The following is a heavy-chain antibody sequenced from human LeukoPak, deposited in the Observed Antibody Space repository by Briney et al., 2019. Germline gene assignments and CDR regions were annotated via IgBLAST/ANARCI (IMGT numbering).Heavy chain of an antibody. CDR3: ATSTAAAGTD. V-gene: IGHV3-7*03. Sequence: GGSLRLSCAASGFTFSNLWMSWVRQAPGKGLKWVANIKQDGSEKYYVDSVKGRFTISRDNAQNSLYLQMNSLGAEDTAIYYCATSTAAAGTDWGQGTLVTVSS. J-gene: IGHJ4*02. CDR1: GFTFSNLW. CDR2: IKQDGSEK. D-gene: IGHD6-13*01.